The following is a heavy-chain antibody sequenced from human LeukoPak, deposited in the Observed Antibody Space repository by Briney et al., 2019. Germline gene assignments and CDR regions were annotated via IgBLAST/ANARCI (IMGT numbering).Heavy chain of an antibody. CDR2: IYNDGNNR. CDR3: ARDSSRSVLLWFGELL. D-gene: IGHD3-10*01. J-gene: IGHJ4*02. V-gene: IGHV3-33*01. CDR1: GFTFSDYG. Sequence: PGGSLRLSRAASGFTFSDYGMHWVRQAPGKGLEWVAVIYNDGNNRYYADSVKGRFTVSRDNSKSMLYLELNSLRAEDTAVYYCARDSSRSVLLWFGELLWGQGTLVTVSS.